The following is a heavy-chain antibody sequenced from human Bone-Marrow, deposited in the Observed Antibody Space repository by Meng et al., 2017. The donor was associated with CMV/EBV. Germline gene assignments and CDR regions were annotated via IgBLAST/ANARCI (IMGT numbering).Heavy chain of an antibody. V-gene: IGHV3-30-3*01. CDR2: ISYDGSNK. J-gene: IGHJ5*02. CDR1: GFTFSSFA. D-gene: IGHD6-19*01. CDR3: ARGSVVAGAS. Sequence: GESLKISCAASGFTFSSFAMYWVRQAPGKGLEWVAVISYDGSNKYYADSVKGRFTISRDNSKNTLYLQMNSLRAEDTAVYYCARGSVVAGASWGQGTLVTVSS.